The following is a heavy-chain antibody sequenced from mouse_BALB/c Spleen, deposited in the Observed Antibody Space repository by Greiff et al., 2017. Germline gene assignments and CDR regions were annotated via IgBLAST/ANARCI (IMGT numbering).Heavy chain of an antibody. CDR3: ARVYYDYDEGFAY. V-gene: IGHV5-17*02. J-gene: IGHJ3*01. Sequence: DVQLQESGGGLVQPGGSRKLSCAASGFTFSSFGMHWVRQAPEKGLEWVAYISSGSSTIYYADTVKGRFTISRDNPKNTLFLQMTSLRSEDTAMYYCARVYYDYDEGFAYWGQGTLVTVSA. CDR2: ISSGSSTI. CDR1: GFTFSSFG. D-gene: IGHD2-4*01.